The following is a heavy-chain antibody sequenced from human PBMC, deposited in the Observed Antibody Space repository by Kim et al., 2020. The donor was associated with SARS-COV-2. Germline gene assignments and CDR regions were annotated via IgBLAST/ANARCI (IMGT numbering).Heavy chain of an antibody. CDR1: GYSFTSYW. V-gene: IGHV5-51*01. J-gene: IGHJ6*02. Sequence: GESLKISCKGSGYSFTSYWIGWVRQMPGKGLEWMGIIYPGDSDTRYSPSFQGQVTISADKSISTAYLQWSSLKASDTAMYYCARLGGHSSSRLYRYYYGMDVWGQGTTVTVSS. D-gene: IGHD6-6*01. CDR3: ARLGGHSSSRLYRYYYGMDV. CDR2: IYPGDSDT.